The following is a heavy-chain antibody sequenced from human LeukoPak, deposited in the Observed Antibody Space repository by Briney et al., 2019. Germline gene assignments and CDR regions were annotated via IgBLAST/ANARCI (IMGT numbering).Heavy chain of an antibody. V-gene: IGHV4-59*01. D-gene: IGHD6-13*01. CDR3: ARETAIAAAHDAFDI. CDR2: IYYSGST. Sequence: PSETLSLTCTVSGGYISSYYWSWIRQPPGKGLEWIGYIYYSGSTNYNPSLKSRVTISVDTSKNQFSLKLSSVTAADTAVYYCARETAIAAAHDAFDIWGQGTMVTVSS. J-gene: IGHJ3*02. CDR1: GGYISSYY.